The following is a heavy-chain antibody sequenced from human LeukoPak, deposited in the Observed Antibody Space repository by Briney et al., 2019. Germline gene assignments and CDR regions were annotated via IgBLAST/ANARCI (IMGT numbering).Heavy chain of an antibody. V-gene: IGHV3-23*01. CDR3: AKDLHDCSGGSCYRRWYFDY. CDR1: GFTFSSYA. Sequence: PGGSLRLSCAASGFTFSSYAMSWVRQAPGKGLEWVSAISGSGGSTYYADSVKGRFTISRDNSKNTLYLQMNSLRAEDTAVYYCAKDLHDCSGGSCYRRWYFDYWGQGTLVTVSS. D-gene: IGHD2-15*01. CDR2: ISGSGGST. J-gene: IGHJ4*02.